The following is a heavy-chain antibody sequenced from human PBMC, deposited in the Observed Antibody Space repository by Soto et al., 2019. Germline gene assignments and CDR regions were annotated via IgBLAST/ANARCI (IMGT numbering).Heavy chain of an antibody. CDR3: AKSAGYSSGWFFDY. Sequence: LRLSCAASGFTFTNYAMSWVRQAPGKGLEWVSGVNGAGLRTYYADSVKGRFTISRDNSKNTLYLQMNSLRAEDTAVYYCAKSAGYSSGWFFDYWGQGTLVTVSS. V-gene: IGHV3-23*01. J-gene: IGHJ4*02. CDR1: GFTFTNYA. CDR2: VNGAGLRT. D-gene: IGHD6-19*01.